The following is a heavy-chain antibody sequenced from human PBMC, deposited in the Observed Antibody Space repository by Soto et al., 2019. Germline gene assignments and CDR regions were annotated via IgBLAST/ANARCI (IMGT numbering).Heavy chain of an antibody. CDR3: AGSTDPAFGVVTPSSLDY. D-gene: IGHD3-3*01. CDR1: GGSFSGYY. Sequence: PSETLSLTCAVYGGSFSGYYWSWIRQPPGKGLEWIGEINHSGSTNYNPSLKSRVTISVDTSKNQFSLKLSSVTAADTAVYYCAGSTDPAFGVVTPSSLDYWGQGNLVTVSS. CDR2: INHSGST. V-gene: IGHV4-34*01. J-gene: IGHJ4*02.